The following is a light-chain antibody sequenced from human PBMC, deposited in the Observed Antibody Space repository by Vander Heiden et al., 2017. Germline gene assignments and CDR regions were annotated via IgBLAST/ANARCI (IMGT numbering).Light chain of an antibody. CDR1: QSIGVY. V-gene: IGKV1-39*01. CDR3: QQTDSTPHT. Sequence: DIQMTQSPSSLSASLGDRVTITCRTSQSIGVYLNWYQQKPGKAPNLLIYIASSLQTGVPSRFSGSGSGIDFTLTISSLQPEDSATYYCQQTDSTPHTFGGGTKVEIK. J-gene: IGKJ4*01. CDR2: IAS.